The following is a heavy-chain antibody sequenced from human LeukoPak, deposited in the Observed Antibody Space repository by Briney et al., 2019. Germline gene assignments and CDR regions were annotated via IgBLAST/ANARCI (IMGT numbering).Heavy chain of an antibody. CDR3: ARQAPGITAAGPFYYYYYMDV. Sequence: SETLSLTCTVSGGSIGRGNYYWSWIRQPPGKGLEWIGEINHSGSTNYNPSLKSRVTISVDTSKNQFSLKLSSVTAADTAVYYCARQAPGITAAGPFYYYYYMDVWGKGTTVTISS. J-gene: IGHJ6*03. CDR1: GGSIGRGNYY. CDR2: INHSGST. D-gene: IGHD6-13*01. V-gene: IGHV4-39*01.